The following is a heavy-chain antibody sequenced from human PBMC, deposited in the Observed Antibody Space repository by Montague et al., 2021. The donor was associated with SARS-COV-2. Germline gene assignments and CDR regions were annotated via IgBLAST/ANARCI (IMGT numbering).Heavy chain of an antibody. D-gene: IGHD3-22*01. CDR2: IYYTGSR. V-gene: IGHV4-39*07. Sequence: SETLSLTCTVSGASIRSSDHYWGWIRQPPGKGLEWIGSIYYTGSRYYTPSLTSRLTISVDTSRYQFSLELISVTAADTAVYYCARAGGFDNSGYVGRLRTYYFDYWGQGLLVTVSS. J-gene: IGHJ4*02. CDR3: ARAGGFDNSGYVGRLRTYYFDY. CDR1: GASIRSSDHY.